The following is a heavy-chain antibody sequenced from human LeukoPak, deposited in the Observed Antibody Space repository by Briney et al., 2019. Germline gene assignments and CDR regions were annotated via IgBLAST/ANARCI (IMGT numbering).Heavy chain of an antibody. CDR2: SNGGST. CDR3: AKAPVTTCRGAFCYPFDY. J-gene: IGHJ4*02. V-gene: IGHV3-23*01. Sequence: GGTLRLSCAASGFTFSSYAMNWVRQAPGKGLEWVSASNGGSTYYADSVKGRFTISRDNSKNTLYLQMNSLRAEDTAVYYCAKAPVTTCRGAFCYPFDYWGLGTLVTVSS. D-gene: IGHD2-15*01. CDR1: GFTFSSYA.